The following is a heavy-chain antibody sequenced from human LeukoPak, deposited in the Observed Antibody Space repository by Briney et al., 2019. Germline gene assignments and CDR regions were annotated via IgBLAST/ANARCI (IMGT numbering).Heavy chain of an antibody. CDR3: TRDGEAEGEQLVPYYYGMDV. J-gene: IGHJ6*02. D-gene: IGHD6-13*01. CDR1: GFTFGDYA. Sequence: GGSLRLSCTASGFTFGDYAMSWFRQAPGKGLEWVGFIRSKAYGGTTEYAASVKGRFAISRDDSKSIAYLQMNSLKTEDTAVYYCTRDGEAEGEQLVPYYYGMDVWGQGTTVTVSS. V-gene: IGHV3-49*03. CDR2: IRSKAYGGTT.